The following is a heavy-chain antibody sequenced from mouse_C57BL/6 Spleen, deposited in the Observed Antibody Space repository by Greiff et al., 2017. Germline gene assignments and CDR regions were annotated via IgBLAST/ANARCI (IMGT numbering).Heavy chain of an antibody. V-gene: IGHV14-2*01. Sequence: VQLQQSGAELVKPGASVKLSCTASGFNIKDYYMHWVKQRTEQGLEWIGRIDPEDGETKYAPKFQGKATITADTSSNTAYLQLSSLTSDDTAVYYCARSRRGITTVVYFDYWGQGTTLTVSS. J-gene: IGHJ2*01. CDR1: GFNIKDYY. CDR3: ARSRRGITTVVYFDY. CDR2: IDPEDGET. D-gene: IGHD1-1*01.